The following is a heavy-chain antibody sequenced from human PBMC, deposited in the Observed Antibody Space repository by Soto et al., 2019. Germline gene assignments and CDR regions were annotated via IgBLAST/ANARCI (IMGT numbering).Heavy chain of an antibody. CDR3: ARGGYYYDSSGYYWDAFDI. D-gene: IGHD3-22*01. Sequence: QVQLVQSGAEVKKPGASVKVSCKASGYTFTSYDINWVRQATGQGLEWMGWMNPNSGNTGYAQKFQGRVTMTRNTSISTAYMELSRLRSEDTAVYYCARGGYYYDSSGYYWDAFDIWGQGTMVTVSS. CDR1: GYTFTSYD. CDR2: MNPNSGNT. J-gene: IGHJ3*02. V-gene: IGHV1-8*01.